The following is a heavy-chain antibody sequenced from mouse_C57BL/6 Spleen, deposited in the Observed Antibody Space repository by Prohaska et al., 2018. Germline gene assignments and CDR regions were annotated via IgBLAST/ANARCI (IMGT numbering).Heavy chain of an antibody. CDR2: INPSNGVT. J-gene: IGHJ2*01. D-gene: IGHD3-3*01. CDR1: FTSYW. V-gene: IGHV1-53*01. Sequence: FTSYWMHWVKQRPGQGLEWIGNINPSNGVTNYNEKFKSKATLTVDKSSSTAYMQLSSLTSEDSAVYYCARSLGGYFDYWGQGTTLTVSS. CDR3: ARSLGGYFDY.